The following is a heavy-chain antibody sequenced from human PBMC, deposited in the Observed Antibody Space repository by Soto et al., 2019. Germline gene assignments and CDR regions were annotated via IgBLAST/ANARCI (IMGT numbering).Heavy chain of an antibody. Sequence: EVQLVESGGGLGKPGGSLRLSCAASGFTFRCYKMKWVRQAPGEGLEWVSSIRSTSSNIYYADSVKGRFTNSRDNAKTSLYLQMNSLRAEDTAVYYCARVWVDYGDYAGYWGQGTLVTVSS. V-gene: IGHV3-21*01. CDR2: IRSTSSNI. CDR3: ARVWVDYGDYAGY. J-gene: IGHJ4*02. CDR1: GFTFRCYK. D-gene: IGHD4-17*01.